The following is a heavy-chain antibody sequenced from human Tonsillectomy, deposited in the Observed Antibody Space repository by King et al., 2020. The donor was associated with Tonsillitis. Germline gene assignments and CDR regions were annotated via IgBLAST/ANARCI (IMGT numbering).Heavy chain of an antibody. D-gene: IGHD3-10*01. J-gene: IGHJ5*02. CDR3: ARASGEGFGGDWFDP. Sequence: QLVQSGAEVKKPESSVKVSCKASGGTFSSYAISWVRQAPGQGLEWMGRIISILDITNYAQKFQGRVTITADKSTSTAYMELSSLRSEDTAVYYCARASGEGFGGDWFDPWGQGTLVTVSS. CDR2: IISILDIT. V-gene: IGHV1-69*04. CDR1: GGTFSSYA.